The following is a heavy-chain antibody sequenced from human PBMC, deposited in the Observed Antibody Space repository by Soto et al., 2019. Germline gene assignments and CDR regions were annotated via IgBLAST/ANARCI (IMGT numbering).Heavy chain of an antibody. CDR3: ARETLSLSGVVRDKVYYGLDV. V-gene: IGHV3-21*01. J-gene: IGHJ6*02. Sequence: GSLGLPCSASGFNFSYYSMNWVRQAPGKGLGWGSSISSSSSYIYYADSVKGRFTISRDNAKNSLYLQMNSLRAEDTAVYYCARETLSLSGVVRDKVYYGLDVWGQGTTVTVSS. CDR1: GFNFSYYS. D-gene: IGHD3-3*01. CDR2: ISSSSSYI.